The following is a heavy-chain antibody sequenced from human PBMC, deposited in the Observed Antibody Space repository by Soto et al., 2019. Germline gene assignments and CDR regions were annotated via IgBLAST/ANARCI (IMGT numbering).Heavy chain of an antibody. CDR3: ARRPLVRGIIPYYFDS. CDR2: IYYSGSA. CDR1: GGSINNSSFY. J-gene: IGHJ4*02. V-gene: IGHV4-39*01. D-gene: IGHD3-10*01. Sequence: QLQLQESGPGLVKPSETLSLTCTVSGGSINNSSFYWGWVRQPPGKRLEWIGSIYYSGSAYYNPSLKSRLTISVDTSKHQFSLHLSSVTAADTAVYFCARRPLVRGIIPYYFDSWVQGTLVTVSS.